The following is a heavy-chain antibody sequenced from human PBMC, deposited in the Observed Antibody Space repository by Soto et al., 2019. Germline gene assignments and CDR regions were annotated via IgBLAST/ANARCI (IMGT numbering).Heavy chain of an antibody. Sequence: SVKVSCKASGGTFSSYAISWVRQAPGQGLEWMGGIIPIFGTANYAQKFQGRVTITADESTSTAYMELSSLRSEDTAVYYCASGGAARGAFDIWGQGTMVTVSS. CDR3: ASGGAARGAFDI. CDR2: IIPIFGTA. V-gene: IGHV1-69*13. J-gene: IGHJ3*02. CDR1: GGTFSSYA. D-gene: IGHD6-6*01.